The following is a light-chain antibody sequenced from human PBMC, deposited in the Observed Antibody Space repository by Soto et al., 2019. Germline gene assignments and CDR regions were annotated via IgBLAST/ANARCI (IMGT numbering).Light chain of an antibody. Sequence: EIVLTQSPGTLSLSPGDIATLSCRASQSVNSNYLAWYQRKPGQAPRLLIYGASNRATDIPYRFSASGSGTDFTLTITRLEAEDFAVYYCQQYDSTPPTFGQGTKVEVK. CDR2: GAS. V-gene: IGKV3-20*01. CDR3: QQYDSTPPT. CDR1: QSVNSNY. J-gene: IGKJ1*01.